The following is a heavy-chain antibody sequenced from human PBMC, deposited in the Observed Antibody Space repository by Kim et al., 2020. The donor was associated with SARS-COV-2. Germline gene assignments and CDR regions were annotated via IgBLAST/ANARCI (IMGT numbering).Heavy chain of an antibody. CDR1: GFTFSNFH. D-gene: IGHD3-3*01. CDR2: ISGSGTDT. CDR3: AKERDSSILGAYFDD. J-gene: IGHJ4*01. Sequence: GGSLRLSCAVSGFTFSNFHMSWFRQAPRKGLEWVSAISGSGTDTHYADSVKGRFTVSRDNSQNTQYLQMSDLRVGDTAIYYCAKERDSSILGAYFDDWG. V-gene: IGHV3-23*01.